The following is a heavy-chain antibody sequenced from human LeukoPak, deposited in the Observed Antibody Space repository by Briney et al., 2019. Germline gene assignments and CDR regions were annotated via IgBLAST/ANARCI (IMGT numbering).Heavy chain of an antibody. V-gene: IGHV4-59*01. J-gene: IGHJ5*02. CDR1: GGPISRYY. CDR3: ARETNDLWSGSPLDP. Sequence: PSETLSLACTVSGGPISRYYWSWLRQPPGKGLEWIGYIYYSGSTNYNPSLKSRVTISVDTSKNQFSLKLSSVTAADTAVYYCARETNDLWSGSPLDPWGQGTLVTVSS. CDR2: IYYSGST. D-gene: IGHD3-3*01.